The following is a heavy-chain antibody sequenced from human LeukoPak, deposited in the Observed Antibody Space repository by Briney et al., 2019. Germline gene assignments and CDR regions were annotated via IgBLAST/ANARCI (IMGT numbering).Heavy chain of an antibody. CDR3: ARIPRGYCSSTSCFDY. D-gene: IGHD2-2*01. CDR2: ISSSSTI. Sequence: PGGSLRLSCAASGFTFSSYSMNWVCQAPGKGLEWVSYISSSSTIYYADSVKGRFTISRDNAKNSLYLQMNSLRAEDTAVYYCARIPRGYCSSTSCFDYWGQGTLVTVSS. J-gene: IGHJ4*02. CDR1: GFTFSSYS. V-gene: IGHV3-48*01.